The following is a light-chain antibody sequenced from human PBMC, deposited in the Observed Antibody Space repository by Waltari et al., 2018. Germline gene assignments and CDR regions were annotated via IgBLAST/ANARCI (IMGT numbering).Light chain of an antibody. Sequence: QSALTQPASVSGSPGQSITIPCTGTRSDVGTHNYVFWYQQRPGKAPDLIIFDVSNRPSGVSIRFSGSKSGNTASLTISGLQAEDEADYYCNSYTNSGTYVFGSGTKVTVL. CDR1: RSDVGTHNY. J-gene: IGLJ1*01. V-gene: IGLV2-14*03. CDR2: DVS. CDR3: NSYTNSGTYV.